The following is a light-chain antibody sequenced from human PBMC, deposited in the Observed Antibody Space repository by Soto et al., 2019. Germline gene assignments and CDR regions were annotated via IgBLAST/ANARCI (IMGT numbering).Light chain of an antibody. V-gene: IGLV1-51*01. CDR1: SSNIGDNS. J-gene: IGLJ3*02. CDR2: DNN. Sequence: QSVLTQPPSMSAAPGQMVAISCSGTSSNIGDNSVSWYQHFPGTAPKVLIYDNNRRPSGIPDRFSGSKSGTSATLTIIGLQTGHEADYYCATWDSALSAGVFGGGTKVTVL. CDR3: ATWDSALSAGV.